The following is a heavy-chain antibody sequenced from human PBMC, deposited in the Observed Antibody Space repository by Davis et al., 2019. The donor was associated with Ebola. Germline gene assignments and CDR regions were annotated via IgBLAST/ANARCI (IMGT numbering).Heavy chain of an antibody. CDR1: GFPLSGYG. CDR2: IWYDESNK. Sequence: GESLKISCAASGFPLSGYGMHWVRQAPGKGLEWVAVIWYDESNKYYADSVKGRFTISRDKSQNTLFLQMNSLKAEDTAVYYCAKDYWSHSNYYYGMDVWGQGTTVTVAS. D-gene: IGHD2-8*02. V-gene: IGHV3-33*03. J-gene: IGHJ6*02. CDR3: AKDYWSHSNYYYGMDV.